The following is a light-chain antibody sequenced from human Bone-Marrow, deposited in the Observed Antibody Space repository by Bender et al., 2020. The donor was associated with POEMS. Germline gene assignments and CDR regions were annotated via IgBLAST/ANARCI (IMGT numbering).Light chain of an antibody. CDR3: AEWDAGLSGGV. CDR1: NSNIGTNA. Sequence: QSVLTQPPSASGTPGQRVTISCSGSNSNIGTNAVNWYQQFPGPAPKLLIYSDNQRPSGVPARFYAFKSGTSASLAISELQSEDEVGYYCAEWDAGLSGGVFGGGTKLTVL. V-gene: IGLV1-44*01. J-gene: IGLJ3*02. CDR2: SDN.